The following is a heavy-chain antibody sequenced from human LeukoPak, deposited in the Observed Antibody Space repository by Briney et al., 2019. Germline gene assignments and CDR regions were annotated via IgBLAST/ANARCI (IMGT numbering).Heavy chain of an antibody. V-gene: IGHV4-59*01. D-gene: IGHD5-18*01. CDR2: IYYSGST. J-gene: IGHJ4*02. CDR3: ARRPPDMVAFDY. CDR1: GGSISSYY. Sequence: SETLSLTCTVSGGSISSYYWSWIRQPPAKGLEWIGYIYYSGSTNYNPSLKSPVSLSVDTYKNQFSLRLRSVTAADTAVYYCARRPPDMVAFDYWGQGTLVTVSS.